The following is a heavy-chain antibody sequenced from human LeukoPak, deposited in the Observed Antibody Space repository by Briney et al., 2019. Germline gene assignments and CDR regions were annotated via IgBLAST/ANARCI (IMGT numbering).Heavy chain of an antibody. D-gene: IGHD1-26*01. J-gene: IGHJ4*02. CDR2: ISSSGSIT. Sequence: PGGSLRLSCAASGFTFSSYAMSWARQAPGKGLEWVSYISSSGSITYSTDSVKGRFTISRDNAKDTLYLHMNSLTAEDTAVYYCARGAKWAYYFDYWGQGTLVTVSS. V-gene: IGHV3-48*04. CDR3: ARGAKWAYYFDY. CDR1: GFTFSSYA.